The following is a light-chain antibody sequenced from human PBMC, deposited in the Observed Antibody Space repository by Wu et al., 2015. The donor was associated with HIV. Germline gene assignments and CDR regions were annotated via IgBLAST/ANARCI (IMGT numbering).Light chain of an antibody. CDR1: QSVSTN. J-gene: IGKJ1*01. Sequence: DIVMTQSPATLSVSPGERATLSCRASQSVSTNVAWYQHKPGQAPRLLIYDASTRATGIPARFSGSGSGTEFTLTIKSMQSADFAVYYCHQYNNWRTFG. V-gene: IGKV3-15*01. CDR3: HQYNNWRT. CDR2: DAS.